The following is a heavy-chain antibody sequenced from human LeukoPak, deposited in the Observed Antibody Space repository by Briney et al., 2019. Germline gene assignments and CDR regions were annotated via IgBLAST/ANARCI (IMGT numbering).Heavy chain of an antibody. CDR2: IRSIIYGGTP. CDR1: GFTFTSYD. J-gene: IGHJ4*02. Sequence: GGSLRLSCATSGFTFTSYDINWVRQAPGKGLEWVGFIRSIIYGGTPEYAASVKGRFTISRDDSRGIAYLQMNSLNTEDTAVYYCTRDQTPYYWGQGTLVTVSS. V-gene: IGHV3-49*04. CDR3: TRDQTPYY.